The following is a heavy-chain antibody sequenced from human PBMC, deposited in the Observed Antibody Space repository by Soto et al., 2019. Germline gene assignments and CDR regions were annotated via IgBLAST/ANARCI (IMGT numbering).Heavy chain of an antibody. CDR1: GGSFSGYY. CDR2: INHSGST. CDR3: ARAGASSWTTEPYFDY. J-gene: IGHJ4*02. D-gene: IGHD6-13*01. Sequence: PSETLSLTCAVYGGSFSGYYWSWIRQPPGKGLEWIGGINHSGSTNYNPSLKSRVTISVDTSKNQFSLKLSSVTAADTAVYYCARAGASSWTTEPYFDYWGQGTLVTVSS. V-gene: IGHV4-34*01.